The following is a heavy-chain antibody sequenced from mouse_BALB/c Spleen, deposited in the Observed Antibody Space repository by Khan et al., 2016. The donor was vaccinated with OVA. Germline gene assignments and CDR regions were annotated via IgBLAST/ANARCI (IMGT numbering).Heavy chain of an antibody. V-gene: IGHV2-6-1*01. CDR2: IWSDGST. Sequence: QVQLKESGPGLVAPSQSLSITCTISGFSLTNYGVHWVRQPPGKGLEWLVVIWSDGSTTYNSALKSRLSISKDNSKSQVFLKMNGLQKDDTAMYYCARQPYYHYYLMDYWGQGTSVTVSS. CDR3: ARQPYYHYYLMDY. D-gene: IGHD2-10*01. CDR1: GFSLTNYG. J-gene: IGHJ4*01.